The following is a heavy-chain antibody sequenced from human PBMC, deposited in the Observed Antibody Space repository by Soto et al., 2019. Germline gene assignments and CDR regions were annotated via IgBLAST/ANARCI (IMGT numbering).Heavy chain of an antibody. D-gene: IGHD1-26*01. J-gene: IGHJ4*02. CDR2: LIPIFGTA. Sequence: QVQLVQSGAEVKKPGSSVKVSCKASGGTFSSYAISWVRQAPGQGLEWMGGLIPIFGTANYAQKLQGRVTITPDDSKSTAYIELSRLRSEDTAVYYCERTPPERISGSYYDVSDYWGQGTLVTVSS. CDR3: ERTPPERISGSYYDVSDY. V-gene: IGHV1-69*01. CDR1: GGTFSSYA.